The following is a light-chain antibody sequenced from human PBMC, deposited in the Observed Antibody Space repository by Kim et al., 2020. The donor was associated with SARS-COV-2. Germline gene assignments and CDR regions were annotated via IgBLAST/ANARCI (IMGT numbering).Light chain of an antibody. CDR3: QHYGTPPFT. Sequence: SPGERATLSRTASQSIGSSSYFAWYQQKPGQAPRVLIFGATRRATGIPDRFSGSGSGTDFTLSISRLEPEDFAVYFCQHYGTPPFTFGGGTKLEI. V-gene: IGKV3-20*01. J-gene: IGKJ4*01. CDR2: GAT. CDR1: QSIGSSSY.